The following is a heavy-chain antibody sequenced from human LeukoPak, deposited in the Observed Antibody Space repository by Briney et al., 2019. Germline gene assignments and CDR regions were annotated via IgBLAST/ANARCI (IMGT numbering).Heavy chain of an antibody. V-gene: IGHV4-59*08. CDR3: ARHRHLDFWSGYYTGTYYYYGMDV. CDR1: GGSFSGYY. J-gene: IGHJ6*02. CDR2: IYYSGST. Sequence: SETLSLTCAVYGGSFSGYYWSWIRQPPGKGLEWIGYIYYSGSTNYNPSLKSRVTISVDTSKNQFSLKLSSVTAADTAVYYCARHRHLDFWSGYYTGTYYYYGMDVWGQGTTVTVSS. D-gene: IGHD3-3*01.